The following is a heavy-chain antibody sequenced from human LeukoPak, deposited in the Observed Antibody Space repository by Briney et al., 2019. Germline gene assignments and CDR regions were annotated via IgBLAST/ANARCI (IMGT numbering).Heavy chain of an antibody. CDR2: INPNSRVT. CDR3: AREKGSLNIIVVVPAAIDAFDI. D-gene: IGHD2-2*01. J-gene: IGHJ3*02. V-gene: IGHV1-2*06. CDR1: GYTFTGYY. Sequence: ASVKVSCKASGYTFTGYYMHWVRQAPGQGLEWMGRINPNSRVTNYAQKFQGRVTMTRDTSISTAYMELSRLRSDDTAVYYCAREKGSLNIIVVVPAAIDAFDIWGQGTMVTVSS.